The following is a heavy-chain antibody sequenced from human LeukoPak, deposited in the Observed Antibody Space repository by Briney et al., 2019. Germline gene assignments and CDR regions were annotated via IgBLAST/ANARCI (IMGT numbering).Heavy chain of an antibody. Sequence: SETLSLTCTVSGGSISSYYWSWIRQPPGKGLEWIGYIYTSGSTNYNPSLKSRATISVDTSKNQFSLKLSSVTAADTAVYYCARSSSSSQYYYYYYYMDVWGKGTTVTVSS. D-gene: IGHD6-6*01. CDR3: ARSSSSSQYYYYYYYMDV. CDR2: IYTSGST. CDR1: GGSISSYY. J-gene: IGHJ6*03. V-gene: IGHV4-4*09.